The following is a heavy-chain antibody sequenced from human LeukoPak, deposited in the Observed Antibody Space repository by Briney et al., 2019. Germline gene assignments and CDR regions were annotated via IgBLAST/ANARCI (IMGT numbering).Heavy chain of an antibody. CDR1: GFTFDDYA. Sequence: GRSLRLSCAASGFTFDDYAMHWVRQAPGKGLEWVSGISWNSGSIGYADSVKGRFTISRDNAKNSLYLQMNSLRAEDTAVYYCARVYYDSSGYFDYWGQGTLVTVSS. CDR2: ISWNSGSI. J-gene: IGHJ4*02. D-gene: IGHD3-22*01. CDR3: ARVYYDSSGYFDY. V-gene: IGHV3-9*01.